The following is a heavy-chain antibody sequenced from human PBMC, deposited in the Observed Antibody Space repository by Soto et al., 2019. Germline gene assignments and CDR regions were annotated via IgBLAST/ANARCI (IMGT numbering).Heavy chain of an antibody. Sequence: SETLSLTCTVSGGSISSYYWSWIRQPPGKGLEWIGYIYYSGSTNYNPSLKSRVTISVDTSKNQFSLKLSSVTAADTAVYYCARANIVVVPAATLLWFDPWGQGTLVTVSS. V-gene: IGHV4-59*01. CDR3: ARANIVVVPAATLLWFDP. CDR2: IYYSGST. D-gene: IGHD2-2*01. CDR1: GGSISSYY. J-gene: IGHJ5*02.